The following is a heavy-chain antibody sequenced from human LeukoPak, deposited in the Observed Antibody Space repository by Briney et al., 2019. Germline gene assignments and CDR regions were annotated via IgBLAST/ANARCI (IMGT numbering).Heavy chain of an antibody. D-gene: IGHD6-13*01. J-gene: IGHJ4*02. V-gene: IGHV4-4*02. CDR3: ARGVLGSTAAGTFDY. Sequence: SGTLSLTCAASGGSISNSNWWSWVRQPPVKGLEWIGYIYYSGSTNYNPSLKSRVTISVDTSKNQFSLKLSSVTAAATAVYYCARGVLGSTAAGTFDYWGQGTLVTVSS. CDR2: IYYSGST. CDR1: GGSISNSNW.